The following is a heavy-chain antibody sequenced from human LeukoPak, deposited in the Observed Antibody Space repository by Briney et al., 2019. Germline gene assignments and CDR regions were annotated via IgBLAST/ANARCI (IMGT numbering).Heavy chain of an antibody. Sequence: GGSLRLSCEASGFTFSDSWMTWVRQAPGKGLEWVAHIKEDGTDKNYVDSVKGRFTISRDNAKNSLYLQMNSLRAEDTGVYYCARLRRNSDKSGFYYYYDYWGQGTLVTVSS. D-gene: IGHD3-22*01. CDR2: IKEDGTDK. V-gene: IGHV3-7*01. CDR3: ARLRRNSDKSGFYYYYDY. J-gene: IGHJ4*02. CDR1: GFTFSDSW.